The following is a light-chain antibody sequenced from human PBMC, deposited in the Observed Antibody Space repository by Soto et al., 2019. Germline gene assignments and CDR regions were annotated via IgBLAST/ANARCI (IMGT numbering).Light chain of an antibody. J-gene: IGKJ4*01. CDR2: KAS. V-gene: IGKV1-5*03. CDR1: QSISIW. CDR3: QQYDSYPLT. Sequence: DIQLTQSPSTLSASLGDRATLTCRASQSISIWLAWYQQRPGRAPKFLIYKASDLENGVPSRFSGSGSGTEFALTISSLQPDDFATYYCQQYDSYPLTFGGGTKVDIK.